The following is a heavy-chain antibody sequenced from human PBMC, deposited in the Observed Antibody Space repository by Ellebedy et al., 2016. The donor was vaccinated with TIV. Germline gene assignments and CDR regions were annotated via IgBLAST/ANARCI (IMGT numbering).Heavy chain of an antibody. D-gene: IGHD3-9*01. V-gene: IGHV3-30*03. CDR2: ISFDGSNK. CDR3: ARGQGGKYYDILTGQWDLPPPDY. CDR1: GFTFSFYG. Sequence: PGGSLRLSCAASGFTFSFYGMHWVRQAPGKGLEWVAVISFDGSNKYYADSLKGRFTISRDSSKNTLYLQMNSLRPEDTSVYYCARGQGGKYYDILTGQWDLPPPDYWGQGTLVTVSS. J-gene: IGHJ4*02.